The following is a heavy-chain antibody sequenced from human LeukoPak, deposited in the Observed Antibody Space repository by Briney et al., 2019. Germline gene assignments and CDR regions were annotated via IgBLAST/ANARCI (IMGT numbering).Heavy chain of an antibody. D-gene: IGHD1-26*01. J-gene: IGHJ3*02. CDR2: IKTDGSEK. CDR1: GFTFSNYW. Sequence: GGSLRLSCEGSGFTFSNYWLGWVRQAPGKGLQWVASIKTDGSEKYYVDSVKGRFTISRENAKNSFYLQMNNLRAGDTALYYCTRGGGTYWGDDAFDKWGQGTMVTVSS. CDR3: TRGGGTYWGDDAFDK. V-gene: IGHV3-7*01.